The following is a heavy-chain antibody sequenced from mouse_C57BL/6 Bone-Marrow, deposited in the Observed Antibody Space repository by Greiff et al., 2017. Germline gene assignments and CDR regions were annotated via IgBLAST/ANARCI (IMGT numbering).Heavy chain of an antibody. V-gene: IGHV14-2*01. J-gene: IGHJ2*01. CDR1: GFNIKDYY. CDR2: IDPEDGET. Sequence: VQLQQSGAELVKPGASVKLSCTASGFNIKDYYMHWVKQRTEQGLEWIGRIDPEDGETKYAPKFHGTATIAADTSSNTAYLPLSSLTSEDTAVYYCARGGRTWFDYWGQGTTLTVSS. CDR3: ARGGRTWFDY.